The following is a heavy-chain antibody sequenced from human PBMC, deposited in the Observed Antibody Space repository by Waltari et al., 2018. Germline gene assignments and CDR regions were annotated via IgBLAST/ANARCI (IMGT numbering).Heavy chain of an antibody. CDR1: GYTLTELS. CDR3: ATSRIAVAGTDYYYYGMDV. CDR2: FDPEDGET. Sequence: QVQLVQSGAAVKKPGASVKVSCKVSGYTLTELSMHWVRQAPGKGLEWMGGFDPEDGETIYAQKFQGRVTMTEDTSTDTAYMELSSLRSEDTAVYYCATSRIAVAGTDYYYYGMDVWGQGTTVTVSS. J-gene: IGHJ6*02. V-gene: IGHV1-24*01. D-gene: IGHD6-19*01.